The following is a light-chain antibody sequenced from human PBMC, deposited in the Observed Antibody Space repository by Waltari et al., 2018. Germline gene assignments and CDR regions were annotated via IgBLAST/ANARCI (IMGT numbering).Light chain of an antibody. CDR2: DAS. CDR1: QSVSSA. J-gene: IGKJ3*01. CDR3: QQRSNWQGFT. V-gene: IGKV3-11*01. Sequence: ELVLTQSPATLSLSTGERATLSCRASQSVSSAFAWYQLKPGQAPSLLIYDASNRATGSPARFSGIGSGTYFTLTISSLEPEDFAVYYCQQRSNWQGFTFGPGTKVDIK.